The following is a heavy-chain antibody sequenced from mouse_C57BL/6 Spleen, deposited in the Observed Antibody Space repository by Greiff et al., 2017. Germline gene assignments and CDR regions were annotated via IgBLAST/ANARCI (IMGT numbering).Heavy chain of an antibody. Sequence: QVQLQQSGAELVRPGASVTLSCKASGYTFTDYEMHWVKQTPVHGLEWIGAIDPETGGTAYNQKFKGKAILTADKSSSTAYMELRSLTSEDSAVYYCTRSTMITTILDYWGQGTTRTVSS. V-gene: IGHV1-15*01. CDR3: TRSTMITTILDY. CDR1: GYTFTDYE. J-gene: IGHJ2*01. D-gene: IGHD2-4*01. CDR2: IDPETGGT.